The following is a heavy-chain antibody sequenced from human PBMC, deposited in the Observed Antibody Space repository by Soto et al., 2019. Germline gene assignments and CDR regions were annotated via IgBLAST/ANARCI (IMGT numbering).Heavy chain of an antibody. V-gene: IGHV3-9*01. Sequence: EVQLVESGGGLVQPGRSLRLSCAASGFTFDDYAMHWVRQAPGKGLEWVSGISWNSGSIGYADSVKGRFTISRDNAKNSLYLQMNSLRAEDTALYYYAKVAVAGGDYYYYYMDVWGKGTTVTVSS. J-gene: IGHJ6*03. D-gene: IGHD6-19*01. CDR2: ISWNSGSI. CDR3: AKVAVAGGDYYYYYMDV. CDR1: GFTFDDYA.